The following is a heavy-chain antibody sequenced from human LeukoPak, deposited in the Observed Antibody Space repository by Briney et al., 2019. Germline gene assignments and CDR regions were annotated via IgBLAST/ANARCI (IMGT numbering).Heavy chain of an antibody. CDR1: GGSISSSSYY. J-gene: IGHJ4*02. CDR3: ARHGRLNYYGSGSHRY. D-gene: IGHD3-10*01. V-gene: IGHV4-39*01. Sequence: SETLSLTCTVSGGSISSSSYYWGWIRQPPGKGLEWIGSIYYSGSTYYNPSLKSRVTISVDTSKNQFSLKLSSVTAADTAVYYCARHGRLNYYGSGSHRYWGQGTLVTVSS. CDR2: IYYSGST.